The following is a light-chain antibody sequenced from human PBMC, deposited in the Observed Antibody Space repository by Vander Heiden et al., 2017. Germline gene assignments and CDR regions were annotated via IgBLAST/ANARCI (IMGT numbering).Light chain of an antibody. Sequence: DIQMTQSPSSLSASVGDRVTISNYLNWYQQKPGKAPKLLIYDASNLETGVPSRFSGSGSGTDFTFSISSLQPEDIATYYCQQHNTVPYTFGQGTKLEI. CDR2: DAS. J-gene: IGKJ2*01. CDR3: QQHNTVPYT. CDR1: SNY. V-gene: IGKV1-33*01.